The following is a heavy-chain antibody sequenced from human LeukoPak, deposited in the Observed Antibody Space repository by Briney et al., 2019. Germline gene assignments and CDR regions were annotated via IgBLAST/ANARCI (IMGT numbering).Heavy chain of an antibody. CDR3: TRGGRYSSGWYGY. CDR2: ISGSGHDI. J-gene: IGHJ4*02. V-gene: IGHV3-11*04. Sequence: PGGSLRLSCAASGFTLSDSYMNWVRQAPGKGVEWVAYISGSGHDINYSDSVKGRFTISRDNAKNSLYLQMSSLRVEDTAVYYCTRGGRYSSGWYGYWGQGNLVTVSS. CDR1: GFTLSDSY. D-gene: IGHD6-19*01.